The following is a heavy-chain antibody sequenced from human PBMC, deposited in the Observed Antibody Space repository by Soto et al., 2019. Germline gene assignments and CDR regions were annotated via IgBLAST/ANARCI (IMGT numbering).Heavy chain of an antibody. V-gene: IGHV4-39*07. CDR1: GGSISSNIYY. D-gene: IGHD3-10*01. Sequence: SETLSLTCTVSGGSISSNIYYWGWIRQPPGKGLEWIGNIHYSGSTYYNPSLKSRVTISVDTSKNQFSLKLSSVTAADTAVYYCARDFGYYGSGSEEEGWFDPWGQGTLVTV. CDR2: IHYSGST. J-gene: IGHJ5*02. CDR3: ARDFGYYGSGSEEEGWFDP.